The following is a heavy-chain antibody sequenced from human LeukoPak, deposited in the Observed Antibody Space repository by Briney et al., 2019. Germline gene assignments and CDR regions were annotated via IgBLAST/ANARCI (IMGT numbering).Heavy chain of an antibody. CDR1: GGSISSSSYY. Sequence: SETLSLTCTVSGGSISSSSYYWGWIRQPPGKGLEWIGSIYYSGSTYYNPSLKSRVTISVDTSKNQFSLKLSSVTAADTAVYYCARRIHSPGYSSSWYFRAFDIWGQGTMVTVSS. J-gene: IGHJ3*02. V-gene: IGHV4-39*07. CDR3: ARRIHSPGYSSSWYFRAFDI. D-gene: IGHD6-13*01. CDR2: IYYSGST.